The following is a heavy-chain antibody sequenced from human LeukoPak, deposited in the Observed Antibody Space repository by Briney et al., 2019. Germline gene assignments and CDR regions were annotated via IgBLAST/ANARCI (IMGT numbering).Heavy chain of an antibody. V-gene: IGHV1-8*01. CDR3: ARIQYYCGSGYYYGMDV. J-gene: IGHJ6*02. CDR2: MNPNSGNT. D-gene: IGHD3-10*01. Sequence: GASVKVSCKASGYTFSSYDINWVRQAPGQGLEWMGWMNPNSGNTGYAQKFQGRVTMTRNTSISTAYMELSSLRSEDTAVYYCARIQYYCGSGYYYGMDVWGQGTTVTVSS. CDR1: GYTFSSYD.